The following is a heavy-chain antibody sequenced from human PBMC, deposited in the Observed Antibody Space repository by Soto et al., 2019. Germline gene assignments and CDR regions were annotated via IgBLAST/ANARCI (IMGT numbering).Heavy chain of an antibody. J-gene: IGHJ6*02. D-gene: IGHD3-3*01. CDR2: MNPNSGNT. V-gene: IGHV1-8*01. Sequence: ASVTLSCQASGYTFSSYDINLVRQATRQGLEWMGWMNPNSGNTAYAQKFQGRVTMTRNTSISTAYMELSSLRAEDTAVYYCGRGRANDFWSGTYYYGMDVWGQGTTVTVSS. CDR3: GRGRANDFWSGTYYYGMDV. CDR1: GYTFSSYD.